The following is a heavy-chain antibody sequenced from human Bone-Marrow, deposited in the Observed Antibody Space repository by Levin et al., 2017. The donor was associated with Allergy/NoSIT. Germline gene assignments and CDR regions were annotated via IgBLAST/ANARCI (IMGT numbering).Heavy chain of an antibody. Sequence: WASVKVSCAASGFTFNDYTMHWVRQAPQRGLEWVSLISWDASTTYYADSVRGRFTISRDNSKNALYLQMNSLTTEDTALYYCAKDLSPRIAVTGNIEYWGQGTLVTVSS. CDR3: AKDLSPRIAVTGNIEY. CDR1: GFTFNDYT. V-gene: IGHV3-43*01. CDR2: ISWDASTT. D-gene: IGHD6-19*01. J-gene: IGHJ4*02.